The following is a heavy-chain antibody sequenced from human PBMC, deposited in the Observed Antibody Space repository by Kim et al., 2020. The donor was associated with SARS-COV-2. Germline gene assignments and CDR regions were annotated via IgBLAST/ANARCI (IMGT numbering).Heavy chain of an antibody. CDR1: GFTFSGST. CDR3: STLIDY. J-gene: IGHJ4*02. Sequence: GGSLRLSCAASGFTFSGSTIHWVRQASGKGLEWVGRVRNKANSYATAFAASVKGRLTLSRDDSKNTAYLQMNSLKTEDTAVYYCSTLIDYWGQGTLVTVSS. V-gene: IGHV3-73*01. CDR2: VRNKANSYAT.